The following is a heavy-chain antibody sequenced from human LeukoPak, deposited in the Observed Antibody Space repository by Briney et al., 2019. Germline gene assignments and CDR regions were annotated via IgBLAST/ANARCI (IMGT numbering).Heavy chain of an antibody. D-gene: IGHD1-26*01. Sequence: SETLSLTCTVSGYSINSGYYWGWIRQPPGKGLEWIGSIYHSGSTYYNPSLKSRVTISVDTSKNQFSLKLSSVTAADTAVYYCASGRPTDHWGQGTLVTVSS. CDR3: ASGRPTDH. CDR1: GYSINSGYY. CDR2: IYHSGST. V-gene: IGHV4-38-2*02. J-gene: IGHJ4*02.